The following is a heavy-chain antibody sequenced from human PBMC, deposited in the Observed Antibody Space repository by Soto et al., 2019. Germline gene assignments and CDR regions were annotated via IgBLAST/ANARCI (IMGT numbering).Heavy chain of an antibody. CDR2: ISAYNGNT. CDR3: ARAQYCSGGTCHFDY. D-gene: IGHD2-15*01. J-gene: IGHJ4*01. Sequence: SVKVCSEASRYRYVSYGWRWLRQPPGQGLEWMGWISAYNGNTKYAQKFQGRVSMTTDASTSAAYMELRSLRSDDTAVYYCARAQYCSGGTCHFDYWGQGTLVTGSS. CDR1: RYRYVSYG. V-gene: IGHV1-18*01.